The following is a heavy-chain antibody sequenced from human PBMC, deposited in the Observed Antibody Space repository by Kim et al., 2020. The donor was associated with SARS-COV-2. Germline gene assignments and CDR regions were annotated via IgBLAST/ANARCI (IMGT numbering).Heavy chain of an antibody. J-gene: IGHJ4*01. D-gene: IGHD6-13*01. CDR3: ARHVIAEHFDY. CDR1: GGSISGSTSY. Sequence: SETLSLPCTVSGGSISGSTSYWGWIRQPPGKGLEWIGSIFYSGSTYYNPSLRSRVTISVHTSTTQFSLKLNSVTAADTAVYYCARHVIAEHFDYWGPGT. CDR2: IFYSGST. V-gene: IGHV4-39*01.